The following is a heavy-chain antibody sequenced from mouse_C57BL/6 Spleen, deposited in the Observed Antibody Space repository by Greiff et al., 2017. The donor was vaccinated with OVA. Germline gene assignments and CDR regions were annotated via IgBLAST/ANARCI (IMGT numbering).Heavy chain of an antibody. V-gene: IGHV5-4*01. Sequence: EVHLVESGGGLVKPGGSLKLSCAASGFTFSSYAMSWVRQTPEKRLEWVATISDGGSYTYYPDNVKGRFTISRDNAKNNLYLQMSHLKSEDTARYYCARGYYSWYFDVWGTGTTVTVSS. CDR2: ISDGGSYT. CDR3: ARGYYSWYFDV. CDR1: GFTFSSYA. J-gene: IGHJ1*03. D-gene: IGHD1-1*01.